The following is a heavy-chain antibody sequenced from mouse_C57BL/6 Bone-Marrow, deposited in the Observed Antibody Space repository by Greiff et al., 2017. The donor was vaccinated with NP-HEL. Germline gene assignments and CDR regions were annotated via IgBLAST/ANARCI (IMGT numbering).Heavy chain of an antibody. D-gene: IGHD6-1*01. CDR3: ARRPLSSY. V-gene: IGHV1-55*01. CDR1: GYTFTSYW. Sequence: QVQLQQPGAELVRPGSSVKLSCKASGYTFTSYWMDWVKQRPGQGLEWIGDIYPGSGSTNYNEKFKSKATLTVDTSSSTAYMQLSSLTSEDSAVYYCARRPLSSYWGQGTLVTVSA. CDR2: IYPGSGST. J-gene: IGHJ3*01.